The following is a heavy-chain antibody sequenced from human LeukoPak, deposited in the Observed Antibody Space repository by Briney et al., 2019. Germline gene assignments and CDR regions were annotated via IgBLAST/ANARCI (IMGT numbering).Heavy chain of an antibody. Sequence: SETLSLTCTVSGGSISSIVYYWGWIRQPPGKGLEWTGSIYYSGNTYYNPSLKSRVTISVDTSKNQFSLKLSSVTAADTAVYYCARDRYGLYDYWGQGTLVTASS. CDR1: GGSISSIVYY. CDR2: IYYSGNT. J-gene: IGHJ4*02. CDR3: ARDRYGLYDY. V-gene: IGHV4-39*07. D-gene: IGHD1-14*01.